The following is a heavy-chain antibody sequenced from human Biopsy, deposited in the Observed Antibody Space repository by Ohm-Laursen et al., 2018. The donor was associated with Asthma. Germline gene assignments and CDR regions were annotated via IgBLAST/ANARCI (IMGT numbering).Heavy chain of an antibody. V-gene: IGHV1-3*04. J-gene: IGHJ3*01. Sequence: ASVKVSCKASGYNFISFAIHWVRQAPGQRLEWMGWVNTGNGDTKYSQKFQGRVTITRDTYASTAYMELRSPRSEDTATYYCARTYYDFLTGQVKDVFGVWGQGTMVTVSS. D-gene: IGHD3-9*01. CDR2: VNTGNGDT. CDR3: ARTYYDFLTGQVKDVFGV. CDR1: GYNFISFA.